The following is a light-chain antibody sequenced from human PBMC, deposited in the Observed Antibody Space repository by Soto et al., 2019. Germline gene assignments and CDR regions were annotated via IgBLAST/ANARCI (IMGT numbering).Light chain of an antibody. CDR3: QSYDNSLSAWV. CDR2: ANF. CDR1: SSNIGTDYD. Sequence: QSVLTQPPSVSGAPGQGVTISCTGSSSNIGTDYDVHWYQQLPGAAPKLLISANFNRPSGVPDRFSGSKSGASASLAITGLQAEDEADYYCQSYDNSLSAWVFGGGTQLTVL. V-gene: IGLV1-40*01. J-gene: IGLJ3*02.